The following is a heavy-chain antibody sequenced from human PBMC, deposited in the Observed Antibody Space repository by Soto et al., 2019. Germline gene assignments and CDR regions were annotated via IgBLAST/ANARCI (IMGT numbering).Heavy chain of an antibody. J-gene: IGHJ4*02. CDR3: AREWIAAAGDPYFDY. CDR2: ISSSSSYI. CDR1: GFTFSSYS. V-gene: IGHV3-21*01. D-gene: IGHD6-13*01. Sequence: EVQLVESGGGLVKPGGSLRLSCAASGFTFSSYSMNWVRQAPGKGLEWVSSISSSSSYIYYADSVKGRFTISRDNAKNSLYLQMNSLRAEDTAVYYCAREWIAAAGDPYFDYWGQGTLVTVSS.